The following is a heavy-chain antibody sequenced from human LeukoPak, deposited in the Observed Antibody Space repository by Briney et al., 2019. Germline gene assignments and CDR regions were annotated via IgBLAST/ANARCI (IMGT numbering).Heavy chain of an antibody. CDR1: GFTFSSFA. CDR3: PKGHIDSAWLYFDY. V-gene: IGHV3-23*01. D-gene: IGHD2-21*01. Sequence: GGSLRLSCEASGFTFSSFAVTWVRQAPGKGLEWVSSITGSHGRTYNTDSVKGRFTISRDNPRNTLYLQMNSLRADDTAVYYCPKGHIDSAWLYFDYWGPGTLVTVSS. CDR2: ITGSHGRT. J-gene: IGHJ4*02.